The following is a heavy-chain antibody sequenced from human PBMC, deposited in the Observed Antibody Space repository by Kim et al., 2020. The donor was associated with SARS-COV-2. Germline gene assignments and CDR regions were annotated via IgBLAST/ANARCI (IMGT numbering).Heavy chain of an antibody. J-gene: IGHJ3*02. CDR2: ISYDGSNK. D-gene: IGHD5-12*01. Sequence: GGSLRLSCAASGFTFSSYAMHWVRQAPGKGLEWVAVISYDGSNKYYADSVKGRFTISRDNSKNTLYLQMNSLRAEDTTVYYCARDQVYSGYDLSAFDIWGHGTMITVSS. V-gene: IGHV3-30*04. CDR1: GFTFSSYA. CDR3: ARDQVYSGYDLSAFDI.